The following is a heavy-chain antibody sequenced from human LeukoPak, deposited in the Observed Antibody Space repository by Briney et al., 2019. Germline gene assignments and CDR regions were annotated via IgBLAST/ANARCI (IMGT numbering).Heavy chain of an antibody. CDR3: ARGPDSSGYTTPPDY. CDR2: IYTSGST. V-gene: IGHV4-4*07. CDR1: GGSISSYY. Sequence: KASETLSLTCTVSGGSISSYYWSWIRQPAGKGLEWIGRIYTSGSTNYNPSLKSRVTMSVDTSKNQFSLKLSSVTAADTAVYYCARGPDSSGYTTPPDYWGQGTLVTVSS. D-gene: IGHD3-22*01. J-gene: IGHJ4*02.